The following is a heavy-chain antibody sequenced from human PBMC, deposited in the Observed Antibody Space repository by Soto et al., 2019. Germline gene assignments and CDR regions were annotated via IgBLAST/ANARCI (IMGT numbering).Heavy chain of an antibody. D-gene: IGHD2-21*02. Sequence: GGSLRLSCAASGFTVSSNYMSWVRQAPGKGLEWVSVIYSGGSTYYADSVKGRFTISRDNSKNTLYLQMNSLRAEDTAVYYCARDGHCGGDCYSGSPYYYYYGMDVWGQGTTVTVSS. CDR2: IYSGGST. V-gene: IGHV3-53*01. CDR1: GFTVSSNY. CDR3: ARDGHCGGDCYSGSPYYYYYGMDV. J-gene: IGHJ6*02.